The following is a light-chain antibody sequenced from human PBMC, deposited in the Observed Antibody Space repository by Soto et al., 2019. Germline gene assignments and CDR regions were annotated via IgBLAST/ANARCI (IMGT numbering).Light chain of an antibody. CDR1: QSISEF. J-gene: IGKJ3*01. Sequence: DIQMTQSPPSLSASVGDSVTITCRSSQSISEFLSWYQQKPGKAPKLLISSSSRVEAGVPSRFGATGSGTEFTLTISRLQPEDFATYFCQQYDRRPFTFGPGTTVDV. V-gene: IGKV1-39*01. CDR2: SSS. CDR3: QQYDRRPFT.